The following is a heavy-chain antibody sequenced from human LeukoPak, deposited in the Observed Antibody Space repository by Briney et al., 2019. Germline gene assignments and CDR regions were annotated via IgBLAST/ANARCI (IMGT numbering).Heavy chain of an antibody. V-gene: IGHV4-30-2*01. CDR3: ARDTLTNTVVTLV. CDR1: GGSISSGGYY. Sequence: SETLSLTCTVSGGSISSGGYYWGWIRQPPGKGLEWIGYIYHSGSTYYNPSLKSRVTISVDRSKNQFSLKLSSVTAADTAVYYCARDTLTNTVVTLVWGQGTMVTVSS. CDR2: IYHSGST. D-gene: IGHD4-23*01. J-gene: IGHJ3*01.